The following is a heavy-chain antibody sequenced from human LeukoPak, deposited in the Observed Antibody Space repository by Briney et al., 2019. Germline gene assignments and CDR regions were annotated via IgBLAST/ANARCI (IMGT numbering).Heavy chain of an antibody. CDR2: ISSSSSYT. J-gene: IGHJ4*02. CDR1: GFTFSDYY. CDR3: ARDTNMRYFDY. V-gene: IGHV3-11*05. Sequence: GGSLRLSCAASGFTFSDYYMSWIRQAPGKGLEWVSYISSSSSYTNYADSVKGRFTISRDNAKNSLYLQMNSLRAEDAAVYYCARDTNMRYFDYWGQGTLVTVSS. D-gene: IGHD2-2*01.